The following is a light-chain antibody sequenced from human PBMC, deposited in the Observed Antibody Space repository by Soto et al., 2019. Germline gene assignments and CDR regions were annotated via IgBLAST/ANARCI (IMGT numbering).Light chain of an antibody. V-gene: IGLV2-8*01. J-gene: IGLJ2*01. CDR1: SSDVGSCNS. CDR3: SSCRGSDII. CDR2: EVS. Sequence: QSALTQPPSASGSPGQSVTISCTGTSSDVGSCNSVSWYQQHPGKVPKLLISEVSKRPSGVPDRFSGSKSGNTASLTVSGHEDEDEADYYCSSCRGSDIIFGGGTKLTVL.